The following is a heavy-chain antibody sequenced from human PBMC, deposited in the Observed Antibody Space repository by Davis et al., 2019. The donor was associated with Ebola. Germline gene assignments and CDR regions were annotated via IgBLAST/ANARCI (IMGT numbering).Heavy chain of an antibody. CDR2: ISYDGSNK. D-gene: IGHD6-13*01. CDR1: GFTFSSYG. J-gene: IGHJ4*02. V-gene: IGHV3-30*18. Sequence: PGGSLRLSCAASGFTFSSYGMHWVRQAPGKGLEWVAVISYDGSNKYYADSVKGRFTISRDNAKNSLYLQMNSLRAEDTALYYCAKDLRIAAAGTRAYYFDYWGQGTLVTVSS. CDR3: AKDLRIAAAGTRAYYFDY.